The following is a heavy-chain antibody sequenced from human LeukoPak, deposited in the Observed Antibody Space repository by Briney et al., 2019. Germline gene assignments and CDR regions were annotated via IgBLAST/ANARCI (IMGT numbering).Heavy chain of an antibody. CDR1: GYTFTSYT. Sequence: ASVKVSCKASGYTFTSYTMHWVRQAPGQRLEWMGWINAGNGNTKYSQEFQGRVTITRDTSASTAYMELSSLRSEDMAVYYCAKSPGNVVPATFDFWGQGTLVTVSS. CDR3: AKSPGNVVPATFDF. CDR2: INAGNGNT. J-gene: IGHJ4*02. D-gene: IGHD2-15*01. V-gene: IGHV1-3*03.